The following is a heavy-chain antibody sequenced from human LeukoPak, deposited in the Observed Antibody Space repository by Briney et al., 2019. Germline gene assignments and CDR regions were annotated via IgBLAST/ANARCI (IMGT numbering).Heavy chain of an antibody. CDR1: GFTFTAYA. V-gene: IGHV3-23*01. Sequence: GGSLRLSCVASGFTFTAYAMTWVRQAPGKGLEWVSEISGSGDTTSYADSVKGRFTISRDNSKNTLYLQMNSLRAEDTAVYYCAKGIPFDYWGQGTLVTVSS. CDR2: ISGSGDTT. J-gene: IGHJ4*02. CDR3: AKGIPFDY.